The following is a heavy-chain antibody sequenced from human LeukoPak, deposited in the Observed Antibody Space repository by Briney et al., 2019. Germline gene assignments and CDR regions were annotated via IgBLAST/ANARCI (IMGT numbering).Heavy chain of an antibody. Sequence: GGSLRLSCAASGFTFSSYSMYWVRQAPGKGLEWVSFISSGSNYIYYIDSVKGRFTISRDNSKNTLYLQMNSLRAEDTAVYYCAKDLIVEGASDYWGQGTLVTVSS. CDR2: ISSGSNYI. CDR1: GFTFSSYS. CDR3: AKDLIVEGASDY. V-gene: IGHV3-21*04. J-gene: IGHJ4*02. D-gene: IGHD1-26*01.